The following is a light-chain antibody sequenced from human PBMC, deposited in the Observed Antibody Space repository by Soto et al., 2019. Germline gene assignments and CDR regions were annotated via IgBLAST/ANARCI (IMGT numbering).Light chain of an antibody. CDR2: YVS. Sequence: DIQMTQSPSSLSVSVGDRVTISCRSSETISPYLSWYQQKLGEAPKRLIYYVSTLQGGVPSRFSGGGSGTEFNLTIDTLQPEDLATYFCQQSYSMPFTFGPGTKVEIK. J-gene: IGKJ3*01. CDR3: QQSYSMPFT. V-gene: IGKV1-39*01. CDR1: ETISPY.